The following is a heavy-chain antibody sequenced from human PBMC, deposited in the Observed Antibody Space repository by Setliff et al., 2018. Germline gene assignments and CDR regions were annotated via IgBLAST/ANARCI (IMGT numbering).Heavy chain of an antibody. CDR1: GFSFRNCW. V-gene: IGHV3-7*01. J-gene: IGHJ4*02. CDR2: INPGGSET. CDR3: LGAGTCSY. Sequence: AGGSLRLSCVATGFSFRNCWASWVRPAPGKGPEWLASINPGGSETYYVDSARGRFTISRDNARNSLSLQMNRLRSDDTAVYYCLGAGTCSYWGQGTQVTVSS. D-gene: IGHD3-10*02.